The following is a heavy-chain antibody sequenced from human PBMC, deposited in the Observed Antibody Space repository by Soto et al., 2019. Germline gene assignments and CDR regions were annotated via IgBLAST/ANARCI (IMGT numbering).Heavy chain of an antibody. Sequence: EVQLVETGGGLIQPGGSLRLSCAASGFTVSSNYMSWVRQAPGKGLEWVSVIYSGGSTYYADSVKGRFTISRDNSKNTLYLQMHSLRAEDTAVYYCARQTYSSSWGYYYYYGMDVWGQGTTVTVSS. V-gene: IGHV3-53*02. J-gene: IGHJ6*02. CDR3: ARQTYSSSWGYYYYYGMDV. D-gene: IGHD6-13*01. CDR1: GFTVSSNY. CDR2: IYSGGST.